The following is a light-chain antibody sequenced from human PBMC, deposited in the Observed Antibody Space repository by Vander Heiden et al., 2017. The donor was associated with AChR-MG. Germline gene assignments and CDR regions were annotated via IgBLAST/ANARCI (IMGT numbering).Light chain of an antibody. CDR2: GEN. J-gene: IGLJ3*02. Sequence: SSELTQDPAVSVALGQTVRITCQGDSLRSYYASWYQQKPGQAPVLVIYGENNRPSGIPDRFSGSSSGNTASLTITGAQAKDEADYYCNSRDSSGNHLVFGGGTKLTVL. V-gene: IGLV3-19*01. CDR3: NSRDSSGNHLV. CDR1: SLRSYY.